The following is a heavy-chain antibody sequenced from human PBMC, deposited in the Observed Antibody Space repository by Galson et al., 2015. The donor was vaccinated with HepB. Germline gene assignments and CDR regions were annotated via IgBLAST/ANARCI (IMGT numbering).Heavy chain of an antibody. CDR2: ISGSGGST. J-gene: IGHJ3*02. CDR3: AKIAVAGAFDI. V-gene: IGHV3-23*01. CDR1: GFTFTNYA. Sequence: SLRLSCAASGFTFTNYAMHWVRQAPGKGLEWDSVISGSGGSTYYADSVKGRFTISRDNSKNTLYLQMNSLRAEDTAVYYCAKIAVAGAFDIWGQGTMVTVSS. D-gene: IGHD6-19*01.